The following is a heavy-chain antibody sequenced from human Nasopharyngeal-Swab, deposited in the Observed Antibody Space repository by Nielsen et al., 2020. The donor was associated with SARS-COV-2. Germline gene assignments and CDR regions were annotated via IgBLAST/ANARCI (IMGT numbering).Heavy chain of an antibody. D-gene: IGHD3/OR15-3a*01. Sequence: SETLSLTCTVSGGSISSGSYYWGWIRQPPGKGLEWIGSIYYSGSTYYNPSLKSRVTISVDTSKNQFPLKLSSVTAADTAVYYCARVPKADWLLFPSFAFDIWGQGTMVTVSS. J-gene: IGHJ3*02. CDR3: ARVPKADWLLFPSFAFDI. CDR2: IYYSGST. CDR1: GGSISSGSYY. V-gene: IGHV4-39*06.